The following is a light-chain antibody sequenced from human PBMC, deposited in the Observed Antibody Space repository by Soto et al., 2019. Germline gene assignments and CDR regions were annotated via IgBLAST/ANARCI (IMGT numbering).Light chain of an antibody. V-gene: IGKV3-15*01. CDR2: ESS. CDR3: QQYQSCPLT. CDR1: QSVYSN. J-gene: IGKJ4*01. Sequence: EIVMTQSPATLSLSPGERATLSCRASQSVYSNLAWYQQKPGQTPRLLIYESSTRATGIPARFSGGGSGTEFTLTISSLQSEDFEEYFCQQYQSCPLTFGGGTKVEIK.